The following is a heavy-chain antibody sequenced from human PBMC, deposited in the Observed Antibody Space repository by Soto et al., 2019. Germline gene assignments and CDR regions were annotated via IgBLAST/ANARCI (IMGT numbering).Heavy chain of an antibody. V-gene: IGHV3-23*01. CDR2: ISGSGGST. CDR3: AKDRPRRTSGYFFDY. Sequence: ETLSLTCTVSGGSISSYYWSWVRQAPGKGLEWVSAISGSGGSTYYADSVKGRFTISRDNSKNTLYLQMNSLRAEDTALYYCAKDRPRRTSGYFFDYWGQGTPVTVSS. D-gene: IGHD1-1*01. J-gene: IGHJ4*02. CDR1: GGSISSYY.